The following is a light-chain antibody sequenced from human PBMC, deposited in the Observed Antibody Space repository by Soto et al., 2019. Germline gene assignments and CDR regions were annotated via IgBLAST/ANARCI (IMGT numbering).Light chain of an antibody. CDR3: YSFTTSSTWV. CDR1: SSDVGGYNY. Sequence: QSALTQPASVSGSPGHPITISCTGTSSDVGGYNYVSWYQQHPGKAPKLMISEVDIRPSGVSNRFSGSKSDNTASLTISGLQAEDEAVYYCYSFTTSSTWVFGGGTKLTVL. V-gene: IGLV2-14*01. J-gene: IGLJ3*02. CDR2: EVD.